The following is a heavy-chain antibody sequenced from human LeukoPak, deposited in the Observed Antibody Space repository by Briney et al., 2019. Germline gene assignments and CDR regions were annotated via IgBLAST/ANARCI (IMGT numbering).Heavy chain of an antibody. CDR1: GGTFSSYA. J-gene: IGHJ6*03. V-gene: IGHV1-69*05. Sequence: SVKVSCKASGGTFSSYAISWVRQAPGQGLEGMGGIFPIFGTANYAQKFQGRVTITTDESTSTAYMELSGLRSEDTAVYYCARGRGKVGATKLGYYYYYMDVWGKGTTVTVSS. CDR2: IFPIFGTA. D-gene: IGHD1-26*01. CDR3: ARGRGKVGATKLGYYYYYMDV.